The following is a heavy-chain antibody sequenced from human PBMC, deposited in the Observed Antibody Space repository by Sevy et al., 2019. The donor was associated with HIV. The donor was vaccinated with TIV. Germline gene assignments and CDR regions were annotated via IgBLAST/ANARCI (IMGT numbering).Heavy chain of an antibody. J-gene: IGHJ4*02. CDR1: GFTFSDYY. CDR3: ARDIAIGDGGLDY. CDR2: ISSSGSTI. D-gene: IGHD3-16*01. V-gene: IGHV3-11*01. Sequence: GGSLRLSCAASGFTFSDYYMSWIRQAPWKGLEWVSYISSSGSTIYYADSVKGRFTISRDNAKNSLYLQMNSLRAEDMAVYYCARDIAIGDGGLDYWGQGTLVTVSS.